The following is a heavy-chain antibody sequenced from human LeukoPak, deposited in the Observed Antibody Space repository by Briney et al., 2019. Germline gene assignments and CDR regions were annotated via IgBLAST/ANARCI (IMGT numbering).Heavy chain of an antibody. CDR2: VYYSGST. D-gene: IGHD6-6*01. J-gene: IGHJ4*02. CDR1: SGSISTYY. Sequence: SETLSLTCTVSSGSISTYYRNWIRQPPGKGLEWIGSVYYSGSTNYNPSLKSRVTISVDTSKNRFSLKLSSVTAADTAVFYCARGGSRSYTSSTLDYWGQGTLVTVSS. V-gene: IGHV4-59*01. CDR3: ARGGSRSYTSSTLDY.